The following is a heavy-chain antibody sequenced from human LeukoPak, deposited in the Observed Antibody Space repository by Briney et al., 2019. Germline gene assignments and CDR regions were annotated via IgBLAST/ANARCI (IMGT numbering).Heavy chain of an antibody. CDR1: GGSFSGYY. CDR3: ARDRNDYVWGSYRYVWFDP. CDR2: INHSGST. Sequence: SETLSLTCAVYGGSFSGYYWSWIRQPPGKGLEWIGEINHSGSTNYNPSLKSRVTISVDTSKNQFSLKLSSVTAADTAVYYCARDRNDYVWGSYRYVWFDPWGQGTLVTVSS. D-gene: IGHD3-16*02. J-gene: IGHJ5*02. V-gene: IGHV4-34*01.